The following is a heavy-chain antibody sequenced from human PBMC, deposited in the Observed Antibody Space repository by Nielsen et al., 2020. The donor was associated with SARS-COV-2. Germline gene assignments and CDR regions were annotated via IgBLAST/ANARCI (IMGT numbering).Heavy chain of an antibody. CDR1: GFTFSSYG. V-gene: IGHV3-30*03. Sequence: GGSLRLSCAASGFTFSSYGMHWVRQAPGKGLEWVAVISYDGSNKYYADSVKGRFTISRDNSKNTLYLQMNSLRSDDTAVYYCAREPAGFDTNGVPFDYWGQGTLVTVSS. CDR2: ISYDGSNK. D-gene: IGHD2-8*01. J-gene: IGHJ4*02. CDR3: AREPAGFDTNGVPFDY.